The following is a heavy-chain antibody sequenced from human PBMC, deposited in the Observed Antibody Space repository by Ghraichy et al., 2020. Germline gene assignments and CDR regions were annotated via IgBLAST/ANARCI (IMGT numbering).Heavy chain of an antibody. CDR2: IYDSGST. Sequence: SETLSLTCIVSGGSVTSGSYYWSWIRQPPGKGLEWIGYIYDSGSTDYNPSLKSRVTIAADTSKNQFSLKLSSVTAADPAVYYCARGRIVGVTGYYFDIWGQGTMVTVSS. J-gene: IGHJ4*02. CDR1: GGSVTSGSYY. D-gene: IGHD1-26*01. V-gene: IGHV4-61*01. CDR3: ARGRIVGVTGYYFDI.